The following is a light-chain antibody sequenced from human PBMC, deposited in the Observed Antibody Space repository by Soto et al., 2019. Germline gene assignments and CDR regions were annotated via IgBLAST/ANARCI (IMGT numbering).Light chain of an antibody. J-gene: IGKJ1*01. CDR3: QKYYNWPRT. CDR1: QSISTY. Sequence: PGQRATLSCRASQSISTYLAWYQVKPGQAPRLLIYSASIRATGIPARFSGSGSGTEFTLTISSLQSEDFAVYYCQKYYNWPRTFGQGTKVDIK. V-gene: IGKV3-15*01. CDR2: SAS.